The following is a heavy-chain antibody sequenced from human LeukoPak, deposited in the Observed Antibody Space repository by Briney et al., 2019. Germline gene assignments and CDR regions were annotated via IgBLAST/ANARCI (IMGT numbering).Heavy chain of an antibody. V-gene: IGHV3-21*01. CDR2: ISSSSSYI. CDR3: ARDPRAKTYYYYYYMDV. Sequence: PGGSLRLACAASGFTVSSNYMSWVRQAPGKGLEWVSSISSSSSYIYYADSVKGRFTISRDNAKNSLYLQMNSLRAEDTAVYYCARDPRAKTYYYYYYMDVWGKGTTVTVSS. D-gene: IGHD1-26*01. CDR1: GFTVSSNY. J-gene: IGHJ6*03.